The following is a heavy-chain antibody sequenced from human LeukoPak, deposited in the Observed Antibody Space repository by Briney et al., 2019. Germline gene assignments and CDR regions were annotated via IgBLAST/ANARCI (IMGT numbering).Heavy chain of an antibody. V-gene: IGHV3-7*01. Sequence: PGGSLRLSCAASGFTFSSYAMTWVRQAPGKGLEWVANIRPDGSDKYYAESVRGRFTISRDYAQESLFLQLNNLRGDDSGVYYCATLGIPAALDLWGQGTLVTVSS. J-gene: IGHJ5*02. CDR1: GFTFSSYA. CDR2: IRPDGSDK. D-gene: IGHD2-2*01. CDR3: ATLGIPAALDL.